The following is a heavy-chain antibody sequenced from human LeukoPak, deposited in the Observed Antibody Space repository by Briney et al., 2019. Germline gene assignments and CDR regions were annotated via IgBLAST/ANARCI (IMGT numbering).Heavy chain of an antibody. Sequence: GGSLRLSCAASGFTFSSYAMSWDRQAPGKGLEWVSAISGSGGSTYYADSVKGRFTISRDNSKNTLYLQMNSLRAEDTAVYYCAKDLHPNGDLIPDAFDIWGQGTMVTVSS. J-gene: IGHJ3*02. CDR3: AKDLHPNGDLIPDAFDI. D-gene: IGHD4-17*01. CDR2: ISGSGGST. V-gene: IGHV3-23*01. CDR1: GFTFSSYA.